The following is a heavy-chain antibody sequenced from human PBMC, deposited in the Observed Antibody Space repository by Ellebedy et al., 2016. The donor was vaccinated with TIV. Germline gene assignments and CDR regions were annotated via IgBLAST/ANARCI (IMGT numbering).Heavy chain of an antibody. CDR2: MSGSGGRI. D-gene: IGHD4-17*01. CDR1: GFTFSDYS. J-gene: IGHJ4*02. CDR3: AKDFINGDYADY. V-gene: IGHV3-23*01. Sequence: GESLKISCAASGFTFSDYSMSWVRQAPGKGLEWVSTMSGSGGRIYHADSVKGRFTISSDNSNNTLYLQMNSLSAEDTAVYYCAKDFINGDYADYWGQGTLVTVSS.